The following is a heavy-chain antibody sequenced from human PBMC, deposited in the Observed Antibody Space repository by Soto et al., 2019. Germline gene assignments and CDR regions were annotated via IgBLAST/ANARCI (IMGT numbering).Heavy chain of an antibody. CDR3: ARERNTGYDYSYYYGMDV. V-gene: IGHV3-30-3*01. J-gene: IGHJ6*02. CDR2: ISYEGSNK. CDR1: GFTFSPHA. D-gene: IGHD5-18*01. Sequence: GGSLRLSCAASGFTFSPHAMHWVRQGPGKWLEWVALISYEGSNKYYADSVKGRFTISRDNSKNTMYLQMNSLRAEGTAVYYCARERNTGYDYSYYYGMDVWGQGXTVTVYS.